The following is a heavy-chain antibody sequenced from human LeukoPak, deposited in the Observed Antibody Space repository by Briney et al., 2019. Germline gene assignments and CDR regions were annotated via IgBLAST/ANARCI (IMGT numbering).Heavy chain of an antibody. CDR1: GGSISSYY. CDR3: ARENSGSYREFDY. Sequence: SETLSLTCTVSGGSISSYYWSWIRQPAGKGLEWIGRIYTSGSTNYNASLKSRVSMSVVTSKNQLSLKLSSVTAADTAVFYCARENSGSYREFDYWGQGTLVTVSS. D-gene: IGHD1-26*01. CDR2: IYTSGST. J-gene: IGHJ4*02. V-gene: IGHV4-4*07.